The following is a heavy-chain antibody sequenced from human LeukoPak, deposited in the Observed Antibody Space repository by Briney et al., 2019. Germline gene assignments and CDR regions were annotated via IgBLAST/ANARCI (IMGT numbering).Heavy chain of an antibody. CDR3: ACIAVAGTGSDY. J-gene: IGHJ4*02. CDR1: GFTFSDYY. Sequence: GGSLRLSCAASGFTFSDYYMSWIRQAPGKGLEWVSYISSSSSYTNYADSVKGRFTISRDSAKNTLYLQMNSVRAEDTAVYYCACIAVAGTGSDYWGQGTPVTVSS. V-gene: IGHV3-11*06. CDR2: ISSSSSYT. D-gene: IGHD6-19*01.